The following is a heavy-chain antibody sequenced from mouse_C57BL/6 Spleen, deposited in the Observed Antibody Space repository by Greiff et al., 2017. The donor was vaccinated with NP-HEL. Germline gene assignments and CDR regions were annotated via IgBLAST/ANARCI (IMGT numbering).Heavy chain of an antibody. V-gene: IGHV14-4*01. Sequence: VQLQQSGAELVRPGASVKLSCTASGFNIKDDYMHWVKQRPEQGLEWIGWIDPENGDTEYASKFQGKATITADTSSNTAYLQLSSLTSEDTAVYYCTPITTVVATRGYWGQGTTLTVSS. D-gene: IGHD1-1*01. CDR2: IDPENGDT. CDR3: TPITTVVATRGY. J-gene: IGHJ2*01. CDR1: GFNIKDDY.